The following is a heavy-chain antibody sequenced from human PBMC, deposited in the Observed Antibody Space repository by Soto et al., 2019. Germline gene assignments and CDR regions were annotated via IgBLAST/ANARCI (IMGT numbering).Heavy chain of an antibody. CDR1: GGTFSSYA. J-gene: IGHJ6*02. D-gene: IGHD4-4*01. CDR3: ARNRHPYLQPTVNYGMDV. Sequence: SVKVSFKASGGTFSSYAISWVRQAPAQGLEWMGGIIPIFGTANYAQKFQGRVTITADESTSTSYMELSSLRSEDTAVYYCARNRHPYLQPTVNYGMDVWGQGTTVTVSS. CDR2: IIPIFGTA. V-gene: IGHV1-69*13.